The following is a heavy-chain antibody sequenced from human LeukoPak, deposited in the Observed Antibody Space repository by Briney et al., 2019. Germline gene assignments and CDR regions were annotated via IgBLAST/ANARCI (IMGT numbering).Heavy chain of an antibody. J-gene: IGHJ6*03. V-gene: IGHV3-20*04. CDR2: INWNGGST. CDR1: GFTFDDYG. CDR3: ARDDGYCSTTTCYDYYYMDV. Sequence: RSGGSLRLSCAASGFTFDDYGMSWVRQAPGKGLEWVSGINWNGGSTGYADSVKGRFTISRDNAKNSLYLQMNSLRAEDTALYYCARDDGYCSTTTCYDYYYMDVWGKGTTVTVSS. D-gene: IGHD2-2*03.